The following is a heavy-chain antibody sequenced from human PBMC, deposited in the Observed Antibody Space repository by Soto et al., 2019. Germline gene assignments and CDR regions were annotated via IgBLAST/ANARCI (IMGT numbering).Heavy chain of an antibody. Sequence: PSETLSLTCSISGSSLSSAGYYWTWIRQHPGGGLEWIGNIDYSGTTYYSPSLKSRATISKDTSTNHFSLNLISVTAADTAVYYCARAVSNAFNVWGQGTMVTVSS. CDR1: GSSLSSAGYY. J-gene: IGHJ3*01. V-gene: IGHV4-31*03. CDR2: IDYSGTT. D-gene: IGHD4-4*01. CDR3: ARAVSNAFNV.